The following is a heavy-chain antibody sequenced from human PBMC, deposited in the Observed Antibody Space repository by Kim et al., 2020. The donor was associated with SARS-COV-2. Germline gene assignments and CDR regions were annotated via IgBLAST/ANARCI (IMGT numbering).Heavy chain of an antibody. Sequence: GGSLRLSCAASGFTFSSYAMHWVRQAPGKGLEWVAIISYDGSNKYYADSVKGRLTISRDNLRNTLYLQMSSLRAEDTAVYYCARDRIKYEYSGSYDEGLDPWGQGTRITVSS. CDR3: ARDRIKYEYSGSYDEGLDP. D-gene: IGHD1-26*01. J-gene: IGHJ5*02. V-gene: IGHV3-30*04. CDR1: GFTFSSYA. CDR2: ISYDGSNK.